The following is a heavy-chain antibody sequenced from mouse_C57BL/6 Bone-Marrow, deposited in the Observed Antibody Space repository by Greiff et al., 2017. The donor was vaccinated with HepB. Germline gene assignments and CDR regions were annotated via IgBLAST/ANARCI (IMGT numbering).Heavy chain of an antibody. CDR1: GFTFSSYA. CDR2: ISDGGSYT. D-gene: IGHD1-1*01. V-gene: IGHV5-4*01. Sequence: DVMLVESGGGLVKPGGSLKLSCAASGFTFSSYAMSWVRQTPEKRLEWVATISDGGSYTYYPDNVKGRFTISRDNAKNNLYLQMSHLKSEDTAMYYCARDYSYWGQGTLVTVSA. J-gene: IGHJ3*01. CDR3: ARDYSY.